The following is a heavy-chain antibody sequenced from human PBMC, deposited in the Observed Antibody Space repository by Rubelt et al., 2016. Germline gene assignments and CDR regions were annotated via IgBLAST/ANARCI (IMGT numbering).Heavy chain of an antibody. CDR3: ARGSITMVRGEINWFDP. CDR2: INPNSVGT. J-gene: IGHJ5*02. CDR1: GYTFTGYY. V-gene: IGHV1-2*02. D-gene: IGHD3-10*01. Sequence: QVQLVQSGAEVKKPGASVKVSCKASGYTFTGYYMHWVRQAPGQGLEWMGWINPNSVGTNYEPKFRGGVPMTRDTCSSTAYMERGRLRSDDTAVYYCARGSITMVRGEINWFDPWGQGTLVTVSS.